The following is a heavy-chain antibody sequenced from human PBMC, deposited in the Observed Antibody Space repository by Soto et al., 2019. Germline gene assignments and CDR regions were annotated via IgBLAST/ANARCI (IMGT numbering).Heavy chain of an antibody. CDR2: ISSSSSYI. V-gene: IGHV3-21*01. CDR1: GFTFSSYS. D-gene: IGHD6-19*01. J-gene: IGHJ4*02. CDR3: ARVGAVAGTSNFDY. Sequence: GGSLRLSCAASGFTFSSYSMNWVRQAPGKGLEWVSSISSSSSYIYYADSVKGRFTISRDNAKNSLYLQMNSLRAEDTAVYYCARVGAVAGTSNFDYWGQGTLVTVSS.